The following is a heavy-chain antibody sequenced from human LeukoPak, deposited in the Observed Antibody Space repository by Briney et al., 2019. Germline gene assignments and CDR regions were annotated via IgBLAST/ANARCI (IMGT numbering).Heavy chain of an antibody. V-gene: IGHV5-51*01. CDR3: ARSFRGSGWYIDN. Sequence: GESLKISCKGSGYSFSTYWIGWVRQMPGQGLEWMGIIYPGDSDTTYSPSFQGQVTISVDKSITTAYLQWSSLKASDTATYYCARSFRGSGWYIDNWGQGTLVTVSS. CDR2: IYPGDSDT. D-gene: IGHD6-25*01. CDR1: GYSFSTYW. J-gene: IGHJ4*02.